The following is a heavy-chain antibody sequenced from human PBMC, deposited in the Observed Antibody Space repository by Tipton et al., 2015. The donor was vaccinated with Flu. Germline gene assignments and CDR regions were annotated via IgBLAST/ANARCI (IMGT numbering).Heavy chain of an antibody. CDR3: ARDEPTITVSGTGFDS. CDR2: IRAGGIGNT. D-gene: IGHD6-19*01. J-gene: IGHJ5*01. CDR1: GASISNYF. V-gene: IGHV4-4*07. Sequence: TLSLTCTVSGASISNYFWSWIRQPAGKGLEWIGRIRAGGIGNTDYNPSLKTRVAMSIDTSKSQLFLKLSFVTAADTAVYYCARDEPTITVSGTGFDSWGQGTLVTVAS.